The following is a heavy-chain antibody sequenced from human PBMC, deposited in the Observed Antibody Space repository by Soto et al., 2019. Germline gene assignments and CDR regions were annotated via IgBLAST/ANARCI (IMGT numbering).Heavy chain of an antibody. J-gene: IGHJ4*02. Sequence: SETLSLTCSVSGGSISSSSYSWGWIRQPPGKGLEWIGSIYHSGSASYNPSLKSRVTISVDGSKNHFSLQLTSVTAADTAVYYCARGRLLPAVNFDYWGQGTLVTVSS. V-gene: IGHV4-39*07. CDR2: IYHSGSA. D-gene: IGHD2-2*01. CDR1: GGSISSSSYS. CDR3: ARGRLLPAVNFDY.